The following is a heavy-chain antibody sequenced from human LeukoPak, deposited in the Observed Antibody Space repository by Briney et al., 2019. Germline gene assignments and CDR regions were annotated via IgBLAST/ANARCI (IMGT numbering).Heavy chain of an antibody. CDR2: IYYSGST. Sequence: PSETLSLTCTVSGGSISSGDYYWSWIRQPPGKGLEWIGYIYYSGSTYYNPSLKSRVTISVDTSKNQFSLKLSSVTAADTAVYYCARRLMGNYYDSSGHYDYWGQGTLVTVSS. D-gene: IGHD3-22*01. J-gene: IGHJ4*02. CDR1: GGSISSGDYY. V-gene: IGHV4-30-4*02. CDR3: ARRLMGNYYDSSGHYDY.